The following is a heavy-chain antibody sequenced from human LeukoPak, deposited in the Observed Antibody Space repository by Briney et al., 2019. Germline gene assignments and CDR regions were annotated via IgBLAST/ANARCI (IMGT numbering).Heavy chain of an antibody. CDR1: GYTFTSYY. Sequence: GASVKVSCKASGYTFTSYYMRWVRQAPGQGLEWMGIINPSGGSTSYAQKFQGRVTMTRDTSTSTVYMELSSLRSEDTAVYYCARDPSIAVAGDYWGQGTLVTVSS. V-gene: IGHV1-46*01. D-gene: IGHD6-19*01. CDR2: INPSGGST. CDR3: ARDPSIAVAGDY. J-gene: IGHJ4*02.